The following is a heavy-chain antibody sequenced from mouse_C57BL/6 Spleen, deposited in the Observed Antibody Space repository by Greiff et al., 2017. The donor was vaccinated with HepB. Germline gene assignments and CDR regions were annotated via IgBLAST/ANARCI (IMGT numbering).Heavy chain of an antibody. D-gene: IGHD2-5*01. Sequence: QVQLQQPGAELVMPGASVKLSCKASGYTFTSYWMHWVKQRPGQGLEWIGEIDPSDSYTNYNQKFKGKSTLTVDKSSSTAYMQLSSLTSEDSAVYYCAFPYYSNYGFAYWGQGTLVTVSA. J-gene: IGHJ3*01. CDR3: AFPYYSNYGFAY. V-gene: IGHV1-69*01. CDR1: GYTFTSYW. CDR2: IDPSDSYT.